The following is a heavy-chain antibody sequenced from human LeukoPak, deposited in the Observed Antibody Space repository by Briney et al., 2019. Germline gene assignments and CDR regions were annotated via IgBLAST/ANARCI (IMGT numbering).Heavy chain of an antibody. J-gene: IGHJ6*04. CDR1: GGTFSSYA. D-gene: IGHD4-17*01. CDR2: IIPILGIA. Sequence: GASVKVSCKASGGTFSSYAISWVRQAPGQGLEWMGRIIPILGIANYAQKFQGRVTITADKSTSTAYMELSSLRSEDTAVYYCARDPLTVTTGGAVYGMDVWGKGTTVTVSS. CDR3: ARDPLTVTTGGAVYGMDV. V-gene: IGHV1-69*04.